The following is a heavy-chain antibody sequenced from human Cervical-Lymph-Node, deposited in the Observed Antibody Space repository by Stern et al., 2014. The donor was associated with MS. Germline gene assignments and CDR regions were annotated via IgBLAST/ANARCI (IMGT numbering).Heavy chain of an antibody. CDR1: GYTFTRSY. J-gene: IGHJ6*02. Sequence: VQLLESGAEVKKPGASVKVSCKASGYTFTRSYMHWVRQAPGQGLEWMGIINPSGGSKSYAQKFQGRVTMTSDTSTSTVYMELSSLRSEDTAVYYCAREVAGHRLGMMDVWGQGTTVTVSS. D-gene: IGHD6-19*01. V-gene: IGHV1-46*01. CDR2: INPSGGSK. CDR3: AREVAGHRLGMMDV.